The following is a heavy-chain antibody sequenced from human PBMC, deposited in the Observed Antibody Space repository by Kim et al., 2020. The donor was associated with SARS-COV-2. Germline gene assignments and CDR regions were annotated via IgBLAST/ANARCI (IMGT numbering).Heavy chain of an antibody. V-gene: IGHV4-39*01. D-gene: IGHD5-12*01. CDR1: GVSISSTSYY. J-gene: IGHJ4*02. Sequence: SETLSLTCTVSGVSISSTSYYWGCIRQPPGKGLEWIGSIYYSGSTYYNPSLKSRVTIFIDTSKNQFSLKLSSVTAADTAVYYCARHTFSDYYFDYWGQGTPVSVSS. CDR3: ARHTFSDYYFDY. CDR2: IYYSGST.